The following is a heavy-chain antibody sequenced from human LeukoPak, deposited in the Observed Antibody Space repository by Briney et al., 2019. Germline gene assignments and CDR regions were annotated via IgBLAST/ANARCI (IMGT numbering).Heavy chain of an antibody. D-gene: IGHD6-13*01. CDR2: IIPIFGTA. CDR1: GGTFSSYA. V-gene: IGHV1-69*05. CDR3: ARAKAYSSSWDFDN. Sequence: ASVKVPCKASGGTFSSYAISWVRQAPGQGLEWMGGIIPIFGTANYAQKFQGRVTITTDESTSTAYMELSSLRSEDTAVYYCARAKAYSSSWDFDNWGQGTLVTVSS. J-gene: IGHJ4*02.